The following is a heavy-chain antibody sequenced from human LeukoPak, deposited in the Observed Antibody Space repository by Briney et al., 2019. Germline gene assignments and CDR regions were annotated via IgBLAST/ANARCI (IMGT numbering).Heavy chain of an antibody. CDR3: AREYGSGTFD. D-gene: IGHD2-2*01. J-gene: IGHJ4*02. Sequence: GGSLRLSYAVSVLIVRNYCMSWVRQAPGKGLECVSVIYSGGATYYADCVKGRFTISRDNSKNTLYLQMNSLRAEDTAVYFCAREYGSGTFDWGQGTLVTVSS. V-gene: IGHV3-53*01. CDR1: VLIVRNYC. CDR2: IYSGGAT.